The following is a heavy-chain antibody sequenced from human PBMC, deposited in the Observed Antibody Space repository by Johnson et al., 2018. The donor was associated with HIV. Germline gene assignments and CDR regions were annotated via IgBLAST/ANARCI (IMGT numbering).Heavy chain of an antibody. J-gene: IGHJ3*02. CDR3: ARGDYYDSSGYCSDAVDI. CDR1: GFTFDDYA. Sequence: VQLVESGGGLVQPGRSLRLSCAASGFTFDDYAMHWVRQATGKGLEWVSGISWNSGRIAYADSVKGRFTISRENCKNTMFLQMDSLRAEDTAVYCCARGDYYDSSGYCSDAVDIWGQG. CDR2: ISWNSGRI. D-gene: IGHD3-22*01. V-gene: IGHV3-9*01.